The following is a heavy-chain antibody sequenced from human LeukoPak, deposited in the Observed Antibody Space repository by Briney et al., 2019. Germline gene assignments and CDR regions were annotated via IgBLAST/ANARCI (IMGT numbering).Heavy chain of an antibody. Sequence: GGSLRLSCAASGFIFSDYGMHWVRQAPGKGLEWVAVIWNNGNNKYADSVRGRFTISRDNAKNSLYLQMNSLRAEDTAVYYCASLYYGDPNFDYWGQGTLVTVSS. D-gene: IGHD4-17*01. CDR3: ASLYYGDPNFDY. CDR2: IWNNGNNK. J-gene: IGHJ4*02. V-gene: IGHV3-33*03. CDR1: GFIFSDYG.